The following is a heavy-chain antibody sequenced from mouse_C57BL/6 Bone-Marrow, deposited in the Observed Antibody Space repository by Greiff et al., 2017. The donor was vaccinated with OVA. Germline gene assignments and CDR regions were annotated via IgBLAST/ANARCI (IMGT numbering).Heavy chain of an antibody. CDR3: ARPLFITTVGGAY. V-gene: IGHV5-17*01. Sequence: DVQLVESGGGLVKPGGSLKLSCAASGFTFSDYGMHWVRQAPEKGLEWVAYISSGSSTIYYADTVKGRFTISRDNAKNTLFLQMTSLRSEDTAMYYCARPLFITTVGGAYWGQGTLVTVSA. CDR1: GFTFSDYG. J-gene: IGHJ3*01. D-gene: IGHD1-1*01. CDR2: ISSGSSTI.